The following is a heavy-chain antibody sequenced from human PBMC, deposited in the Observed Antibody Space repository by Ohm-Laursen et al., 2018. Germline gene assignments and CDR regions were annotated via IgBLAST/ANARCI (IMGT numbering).Heavy chain of an antibody. CDR3: ARGQRATRGYSYGRGRDY. J-gene: IGHJ4*02. D-gene: IGHD5-18*01. V-gene: IGHV4-34*01. CDR2: INHSGST. Sequence: GTLSLTCAVYGGSFSGYYWSWIRQPPGKGLEWIGEINHSGSTNYNPSLKSRVTISVDTSKYQFSLKLSSVTAADTAVYYCARGQRATRGYSYGRGRDYWGQGTLVTVSS. CDR1: GGSFSGYY.